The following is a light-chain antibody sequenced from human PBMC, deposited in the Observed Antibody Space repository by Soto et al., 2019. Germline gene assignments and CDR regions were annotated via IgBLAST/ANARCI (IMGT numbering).Light chain of an antibody. CDR1: SSNIGSNY. Sequence: QSVLTQPSSVSASPGQKVTISCSGSSSNIGSNYVSWYQQLPGTAPKLLIYDNNNRPSGIPDRFSGSKSGTSATLGITGLQTGDEADYYCATWDSSLSAGVFGTGTKVTVL. CDR2: DNN. CDR3: ATWDSSLSAGV. J-gene: IGLJ1*01. V-gene: IGLV1-51*01.